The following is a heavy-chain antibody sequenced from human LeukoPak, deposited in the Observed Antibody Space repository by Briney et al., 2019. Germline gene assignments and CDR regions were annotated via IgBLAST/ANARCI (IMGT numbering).Heavy chain of an antibody. Sequence: SETLSLTCTVSGGSLSTYYWSWTRQPPGKGLEWTGYIYYSGNTNYNPSLKSRVTISVDTSKNQFSLKLSSVTAADTAVYYCARVARSGYYYFDYWGQGTLVTVSS. CDR2: IYYSGNT. D-gene: IGHD3-3*01. V-gene: IGHV4-59*01. J-gene: IGHJ4*02. CDR3: ARVARSGYYYFDY. CDR1: GGSLSTYY.